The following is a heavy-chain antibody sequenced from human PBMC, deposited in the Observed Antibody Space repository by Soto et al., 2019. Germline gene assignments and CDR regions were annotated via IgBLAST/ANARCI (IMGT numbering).Heavy chain of an antibody. CDR3: ARDPFYRTGTTGVVNDY. D-gene: IGHD1-7*01. J-gene: IGHJ4*02. CDR1: GYTFTSYG. V-gene: IGHV1-18*01. CDR2: ISAYNGNT. Sequence: QVPLVQSGAEVKKPGASVKVSCKASGYTFTSYGISWVRQAPGQGLEWMGWISAYNGNTNYAQKLQGRVTMTTDTSTSTAYMELRSLRSDDTAVYYCARDPFYRTGTTGVVNDYWGQGTLVTVSS.